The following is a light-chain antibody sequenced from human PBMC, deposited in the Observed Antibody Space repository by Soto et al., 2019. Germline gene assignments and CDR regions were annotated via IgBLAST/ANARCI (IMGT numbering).Light chain of an antibody. J-gene: IGKJ3*01. CDR3: QKYTRDPCT. V-gene: IGKV1-27*01. Sequence: DIQMTQSPSSLSAAVGDRVTITCRASQGIDTYLAWYQQKPGKVPKLLIYAASTLQSGVPSRFSGSGSGTDFTLTISSRQPEDVATYYSQKYTRDPCTFGPGTKVDIK. CDR1: QGIDTY. CDR2: AAS.